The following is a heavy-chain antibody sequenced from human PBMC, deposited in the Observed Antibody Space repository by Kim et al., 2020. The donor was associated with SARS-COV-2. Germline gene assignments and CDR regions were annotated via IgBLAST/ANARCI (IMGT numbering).Heavy chain of an antibody. Sequence: TANYAQKFQGRVTITADESTSTAYMELSSLRSEDTAGYYCARKGRAFDIWGQGTMVTVSS. V-gene: IGHV1-69*01. CDR3: ARKGRAFDI. J-gene: IGHJ3*02. CDR2: TA.